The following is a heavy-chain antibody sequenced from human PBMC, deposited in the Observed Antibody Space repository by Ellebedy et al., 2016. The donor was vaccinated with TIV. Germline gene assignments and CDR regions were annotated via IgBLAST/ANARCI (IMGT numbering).Heavy chain of an antibody. CDR3: ASVRGVIGPNWFDP. D-gene: IGHD3-10*01. CDR1: GGSIGSYY. CDR2: IHYSGSA. Sequence: MPSETLSLTCTVSGGSIGSYYWSWIRQPPGKGLEWIGYIHYSGSATYNPSLKSRVTVSVDTSKNQFSLKLRSVTAADTAVYYCASVRGVIGPNWFDPWGQGTLVTVSS. V-gene: IGHV4-59*08. J-gene: IGHJ5*02.